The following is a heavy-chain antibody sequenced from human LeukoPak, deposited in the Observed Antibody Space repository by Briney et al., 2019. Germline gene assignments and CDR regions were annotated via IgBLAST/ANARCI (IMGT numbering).Heavy chain of an antibody. CDR1: GFTFSSYA. J-gene: IGHJ4*02. V-gene: IGHV3-23*01. CDR2: ISGSAGHT. D-gene: IGHD6-13*01. Sequence: GGSLRLSCAASGFTFSSYAMSWGRQGPGKGLEWVSGISGSAGHTYYADSVKGRFTISRDNSKNTLYLQMNSLRADDTAVYYCAKSAGYTASQVDSWGQGTLVTVSS. CDR3: AKSAGYTASQVDS.